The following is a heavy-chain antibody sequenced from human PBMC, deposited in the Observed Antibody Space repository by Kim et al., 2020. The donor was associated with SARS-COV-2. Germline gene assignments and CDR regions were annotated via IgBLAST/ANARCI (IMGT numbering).Heavy chain of an antibody. V-gene: IGHV3-30*02. J-gene: IGHJ6*02. Sequence: VKGRFTIFSDKSKNTLYLQMNSLRAEDTALFYCAKALLRGVNYYYYGMDVWGQGTTVTVSS. D-gene: IGHD3-10*01. CDR3: AKALLRGVNYYYYGMDV.